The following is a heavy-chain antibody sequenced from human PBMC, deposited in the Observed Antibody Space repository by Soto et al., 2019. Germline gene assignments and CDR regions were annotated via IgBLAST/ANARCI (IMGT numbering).Heavy chain of an antibody. D-gene: IGHD3-10*01. Sequence: PGGSLRLSCAASGFTFSSYAMSWVRQAPGKGLEWVSAISGSGGSTYYADSVKGRFTISRDNSKNTLYLQMNSLRAEDTAVYYCASAFITMVRGVPSYYFDYWGQGTLVTVS. J-gene: IGHJ4*02. CDR2: ISGSGGST. CDR1: GFTFSSYA. CDR3: ASAFITMVRGVPSYYFDY. V-gene: IGHV3-23*01.